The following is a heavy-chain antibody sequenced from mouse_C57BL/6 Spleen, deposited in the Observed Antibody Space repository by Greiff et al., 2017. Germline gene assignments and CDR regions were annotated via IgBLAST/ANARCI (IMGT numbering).Heavy chain of an antibody. CDR2: ISYDGSN. CDR3: AREGLDYYGSSYWYFDV. CDR1: GYSITSGYY. D-gene: IGHD1-1*01. Sequence: EVQLQESGPSLVKPSQSLSLTCSVTGYSITSGYYWNWIRQFPGNKLEWMGYISYDGSNNYNPSLKNRISITRDTSKNQFFLKLNSVTTEDTATYYCAREGLDYYGSSYWYFDVWGTGTTVTVSS. V-gene: IGHV3-6*01. J-gene: IGHJ1*03.